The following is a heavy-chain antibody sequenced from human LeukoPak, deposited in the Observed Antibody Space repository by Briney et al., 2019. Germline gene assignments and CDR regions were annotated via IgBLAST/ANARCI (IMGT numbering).Heavy chain of an antibody. CDR2: INYSGST. J-gene: IGHJ5*02. V-gene: IGHV4-59*08. CDR1: GYTFSSYS. Sequence: GSLRLSCAASGYTFSSYSMNWVRQAPGKGLEWIGYINYSGSTNHNPSFNSRVTISVDTSKNQLSLKLSSVTAADTAVYYCARRSIGPGWFDPWGQGTLVTVSS. CDR3: ARRSIGPGWFDP.